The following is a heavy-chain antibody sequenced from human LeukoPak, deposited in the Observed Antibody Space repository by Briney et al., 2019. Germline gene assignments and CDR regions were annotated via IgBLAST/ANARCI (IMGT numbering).Heavy chain of an antibody. D-gene: IGHD6-13*01. CDR2: IYYSGST. CDR1: GGSISSYY. CDR3: ARVLAAAGTRFWYNWFDP. J-gene: IGHJ5*02. Sequence: PSETLSLTCTVSGGSISSYYWSWIRQPPGKGLEWLGYIYYSGSTNYNPSLKGRVTISVDTSKNQFSLKLSSVTAADTAVYYCARVLAAAGTRFWYNWFDPWGQGTLVTVSS. V-gene: IGHV4-59*01.